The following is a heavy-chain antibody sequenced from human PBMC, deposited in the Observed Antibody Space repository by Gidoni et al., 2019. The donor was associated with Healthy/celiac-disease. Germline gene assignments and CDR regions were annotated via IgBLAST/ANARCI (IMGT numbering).Heavy chain of an antibody. CDR2: IKSKTDGGTT. D-gene: IGHD6-19*01. CDR1: GFTFSNAW. CDR3: TTEGIAVAGDLDY. J-gene: IGHJ4*02. Sequence: EVQLVESGGGLVKPGGSLRLSCAASGFTFSNAWMSWVRQAPGKGLEWVGRIKSKTDGGTTDYAAPVKGRFTISRDDSKNTLYLQMNSLKTEDTAVYYCTTEGIAVAGDLDYWGQGTLVTVSS. V-gene: IGHV3-15*01.